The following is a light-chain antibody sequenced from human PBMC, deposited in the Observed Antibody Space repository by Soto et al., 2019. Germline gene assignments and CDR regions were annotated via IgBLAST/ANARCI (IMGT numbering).Light chain of an antibody. CDR2: GAS. J-gene: IGKJ5*01. CDR3: QQRSNWPQIT. V-gene: IGKV3D-20*02. CDR1: QSVRSDY. Sequence: EIVLTQSPGTLSLSPGERATRSCRASQSVRSDYLAWYQQKPGQAPRLHIYGASTRATGIPDRFTGSGSGTDFTLTISSLEPEDFAVYYCQQRSNWPQITFGQGTRLEIK.